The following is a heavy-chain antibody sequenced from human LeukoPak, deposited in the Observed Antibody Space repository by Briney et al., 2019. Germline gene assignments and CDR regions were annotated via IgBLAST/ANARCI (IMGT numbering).Heavy chain of an antibody. Sequence: GGSLRLSCAASGFTFNTYTMSRVRQAPGKGLEWVSSISSGGSYIYYADSVKGRFNISRDNAKNSLYLHMNSLGAEDTAVYDCARDDANGDYVTYSFYYYGMDVWGQGTTVTVSS. CDR2: ISSGGSYI. CDR3: ARDDANGDYVTYSFYYYGMDV. D-gene: IGHD4-17*01. V-gene: IGHV3-21*01. J-gene: IGHJ6*02. CDR1: GFTFNTYT.